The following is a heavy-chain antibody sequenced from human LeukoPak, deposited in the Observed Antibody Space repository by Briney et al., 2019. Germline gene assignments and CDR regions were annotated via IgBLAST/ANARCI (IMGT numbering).Heavy chain of an antibody. CDR2: INPSGGST. V-gene: IGHV1-46*01. D-gene: IGHD1-26*01. CDR3: ARDRSADNSGSYYFDY. J-gene: IGHJ4*02. CDR1: GYTFTSYY. Sequence: ASVKVSCKASGYTFTSYYMHWVRQAARQGLEWMGIINPSGGSTSYAQKFQGRVTMTRDTSTSTVYIELSSLRAWDPAVYYCARDRSADNSGSYYFDYWGQGTLVTVSS.